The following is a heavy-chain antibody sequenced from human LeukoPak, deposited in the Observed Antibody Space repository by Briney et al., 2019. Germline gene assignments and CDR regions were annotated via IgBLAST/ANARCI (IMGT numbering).Heavy chain of an antibody. J-gene: IGHJ4*02. CDR2: IKHDGSEK. V-gene: IGHV3-7*01. Sequence: GGSLRLSCAASGFIFTNFFMSWVRQAPGKGLEWVAGIKHDGSEKYYVDSVRGRFTISRDNTKNLLYLQMSSLRAEDTAVYYCATDRGWRTSGYYLYYFEYWGQGTLVTFSS. CDR1: GFIFTNFF. CDR3: ATDRGWRTSGYYLYYFEY. D-gene: IGHD3-3*01.